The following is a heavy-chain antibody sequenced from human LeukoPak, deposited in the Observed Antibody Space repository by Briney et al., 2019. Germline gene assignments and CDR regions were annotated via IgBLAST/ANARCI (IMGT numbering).Heavy chain of an antibody. CDR3: ARDYLEYDFWSGYFSANWFDP. CDR2: IYYSGST. V-gene: IGHV4-59*01. CDR1: GGSISSYY. Sequence: SQTLSLTCTVSGGSISSYYWSWIRQPPGKGLEWIGYIYYSGSTNYNPSLKSRVTISVDTSKNQFSLKLSSVTAADTAVYYCARDYLEYDFWSGYFSANWFDPWGQGTLVTVSS. D-gene: IGHD3-3*01. J-gene: IGHJ5*02.